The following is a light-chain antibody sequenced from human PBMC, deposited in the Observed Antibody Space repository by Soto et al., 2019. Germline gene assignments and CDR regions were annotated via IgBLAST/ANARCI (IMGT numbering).Light chain of an antibody. J-gene: IGLJ1*01. CDR3: SSYTSSLDV. CDR2: DVS. Sequence: QSALTQPASVSGSPGQSITISCTGTSSDVGGYNYVSWYQQHPGKAPKLMIYDVSNRPSGVSNRFSASKSGNTASLTISGLQAEDEADYYCSSYTSSLDVFGTGTKVTVL. CDR1: SSDVGGYNY. V-gene: IGLV2-14*01.